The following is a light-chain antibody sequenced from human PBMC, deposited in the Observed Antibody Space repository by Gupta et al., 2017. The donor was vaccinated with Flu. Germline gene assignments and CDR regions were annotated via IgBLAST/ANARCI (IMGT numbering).Light chain of an antibody. V-gene: IGKV1-33*01. CDR1: QDISNY. J-gene: IGKJ5*01. CDR3: QQYDKL. CDR2: DAS. Sequence: DIQMTQSPSSLSASVGDRVTITCQASQDISNYLNWYQQKPGKAPKLLIYDASNLETGVPSRCSGSGSGTDFTFTISSLQPEDIATYYCQQYDKLFGQGTRLEIK.